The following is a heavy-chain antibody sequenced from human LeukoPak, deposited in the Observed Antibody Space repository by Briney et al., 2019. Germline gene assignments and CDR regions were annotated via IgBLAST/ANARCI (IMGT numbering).Heavy chain of an antibody. CDR2: INPNSGNT. D-gene: IGHD6-13*01. V-gene: IGHV1-18*04. CDR1: GYTFTGYY. Sequence: ASVKVSCKASGYTFTGYYMHWVRQAPGQGLEWMGWINPNSGNTNYAQKLQGRVTMTTDTSTSTAYMELRSLRSDDTAVYYCARDHIAAAGTGFDYWGQGTLVTVSS. J-gene: IGHJ4*02. CDR3: ARDHIAAAGTGFDY.